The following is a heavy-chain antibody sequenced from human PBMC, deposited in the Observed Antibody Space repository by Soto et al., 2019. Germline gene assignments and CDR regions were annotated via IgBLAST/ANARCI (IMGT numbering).Heavy chain of an antibody. CDR2: ISYDGSNK. Sequence: GGSLRLSCSASGFTFSSYGMHWVRQAPGKGLEWVAVISYDGSNKYYADYVKGRFTISRDNSKDTLYLQMNSLRAEDTAVYYCAKDRSRAYDSSGYLFDYWGKGTLVTVSS. V-gene: IGHV3-30*18. J-gene: IGHJ4*02. CDR3: AKDRSRAYDSSGYLFDY. D-gene: IGHD3-22*01. CDR1: GFTFSSYG.